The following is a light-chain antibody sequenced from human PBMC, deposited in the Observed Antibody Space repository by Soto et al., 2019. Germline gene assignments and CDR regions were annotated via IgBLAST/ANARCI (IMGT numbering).Light chain of an antibody. CDR1: SSDVGGYNS. Sequence: QSVLTQPASVSGSPGQSITISCSGTSSDVGGYNSVCWYQQHPGRVPKLLIYEVTNRPSGVSSRFSGSKSGNTASLTISGLQAEDEADYYCSSYEVSNVVLFGGGTQLTVL. CDR3: SSYEVSNVVL. J-gene: IGLJ2*01. V-gene: IGLV2-14*01. CDR2: EVT.